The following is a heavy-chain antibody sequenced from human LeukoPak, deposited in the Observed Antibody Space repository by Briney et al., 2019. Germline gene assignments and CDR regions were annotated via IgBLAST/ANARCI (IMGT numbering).Heavy chain of an antibody. CDR1: GGSISSGGYY. CDR3: ARDSSTEGLDY. D-gene: IGHD5/OR15-5a*01. Sequence: SETLSLTCTVSGGSISSGGYYWSWIRQHPGKGLEWIGYIYYSGSTYYNPSLKSRVTISVDTSKNQFSLKLSSVTAADTAVYYCARDSSTEGLDYWGRGTLVTVSS. J-gene: IGHJ4*02. V-gene: IGHV4-31*03. CDR2: IYYSGST.